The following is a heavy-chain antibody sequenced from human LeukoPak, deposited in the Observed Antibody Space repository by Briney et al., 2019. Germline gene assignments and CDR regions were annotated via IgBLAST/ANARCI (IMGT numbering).Heavy chain of an antibody. CDR1: GGSISSYY. CDR2: IYTSGST. Sequence: PSETLSLTCTVSGGSISSYYWSWIRQPPGKGLEWIGYIYTSGSTNYNPSLKSRVTISVDTSKNQCSLKLSSVTAADTAVYYCARHWYFDLWGRGTLVTVSS. V-gene: IGHV4-4*09. CDR3: ARHWYFDL. J-gene: IGHJ2*01.